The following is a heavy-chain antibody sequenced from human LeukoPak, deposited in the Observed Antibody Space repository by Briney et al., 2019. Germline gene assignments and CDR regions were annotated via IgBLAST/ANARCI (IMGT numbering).Heavy chain of an antibody. CDR2: IYYSGST. D-gene: IGHD2-15*01. Sequence: SETLSLTCTVSGGSVSSSSYYWSWIRQPPGKGLEWIGYIYYSGSTNYNPSLKSRVTISVDTSKNQFSLKLSSVTAADTAVYYCARNIGYCSGGSCYSRWFDPWGQGTLVTVSS. CDR1: GGSVSSSSYY. V-gene: IGHV4-61*01. J-gene: IGHJ5*02. CDR3: ARNIGYCSGGSCYSRWFDP.